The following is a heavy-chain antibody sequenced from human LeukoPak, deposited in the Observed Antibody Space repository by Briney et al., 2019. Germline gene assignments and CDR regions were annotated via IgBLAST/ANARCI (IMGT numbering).Heavy chain of an antibody. V-gene: IGHV3-21*04. Sequence: PGGSLRLSCEASGFTFSSYSMNWVRQAPGKGLEWVSSISSSSSYIYYADSVKGRFTISRDNAKNSLYLQMNSLRAEDTAVYYCARAVGGSGSYLGYWGQGTLVTVSS. CDR2: ISSSSSYI. J-gene: IGHJ4*02. CDR1: GFTFSSYS. D-gene: IGHD3-10*01. CDR3: ARAVGGSGSYLGY.